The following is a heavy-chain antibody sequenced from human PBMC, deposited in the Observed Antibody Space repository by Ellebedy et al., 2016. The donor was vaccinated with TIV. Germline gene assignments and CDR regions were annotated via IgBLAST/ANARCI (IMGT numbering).Heavy chain of an antibody. CDR3: AREYYYGSGTLPPDY. Sequence: AASVKVSCKASGYTFTGYYMHWVRHAPGQGLAWMGIINPSGGSTSYAQKLQGRVTMTRDTSTSTVYMELSSLRSEGTAVYYCAREYYYGSGTLPPDYWGQGTLVTVSS. V-gene: IGHV1-46*04. CDR1: GYTFTGYY. D-gene: IGHD3-10*01. J-gene: IGHJ4*02. CDR2: INPSGGST.